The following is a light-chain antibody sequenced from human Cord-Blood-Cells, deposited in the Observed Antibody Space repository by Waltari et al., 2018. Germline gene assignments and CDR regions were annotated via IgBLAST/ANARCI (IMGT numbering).Light chain of an antibody. Sequence: EIVLTQSPATLSLSPGDIATLSCRASQRVSSYLAWYQQKPGQAPRLLIYDASNRATGIPARFSGSGSGTDFTLTISSLEPEDFAVYYCQQRSNCPLTFGGGTKVEIK. CDR1: QRVSSY. V-gene: IGKV3-11*01. CDR2: DAS. J-gene: IGKJ4*01. CDR3: QQRSNCPLT.